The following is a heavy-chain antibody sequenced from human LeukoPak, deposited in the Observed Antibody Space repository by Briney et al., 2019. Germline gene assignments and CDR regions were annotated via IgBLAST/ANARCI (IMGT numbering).Heavy chain of an antibody. J-gene: IGHJ5*02. CDR3: ARQGENWFDP. V-gene: IGHV4-59*08. D-gene: IGHD3-10*01. CDR2: IYYSGST. Sequence: PSETLSLTCTVSGGSISSYYWSWLRQPPGKGLEWIGYIYYSGSTNYNPSLKSRVTISVDTSKNQFSLKLSSVTAADTAVYYCARQGENWFDPWGQGTLVTVSS. CDR1: GGSISSYY.